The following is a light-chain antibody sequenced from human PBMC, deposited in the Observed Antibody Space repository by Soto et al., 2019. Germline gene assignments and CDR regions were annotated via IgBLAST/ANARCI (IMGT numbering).Light chain of an antibody. J-gene: IGKJ1*01. CDR1: QSAGNF. CDR3: QQRSDWRWT. CDR2: DTS. Sequence: EVVLTQSPATLSLSPGETASLSCRASQSAGNFLAWYQQKPGQAPRLLIYDTSKRAPGVPARFIGSGSGTAFTLTIDIVEPEDYAIYYCQQRSDWRWTFGQGTKVDIK. V-gene: IGKV3-11*01.